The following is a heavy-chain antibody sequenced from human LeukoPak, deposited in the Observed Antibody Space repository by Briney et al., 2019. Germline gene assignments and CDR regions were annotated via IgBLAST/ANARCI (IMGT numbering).Heavy chain of an antibody. J-gene: IGHJ4*02. CDR1: VFTFSDYG. D-gene: IGHD3-10*01. V-gene: IGHV3-30*02. CDR3: AKDKTFRVPGEE. CDR2: VRYDSSNQ. Sequence: GWSLRLSRVSSVFTFSDYGMHWVRQPPGRGLEWVAFVRYDSSNQYHADSVKGRFTVSRDNSKNTLYLQMNSLRREDTAVYYCAKDKTFRVPGEEWGEGTVVTVSS.